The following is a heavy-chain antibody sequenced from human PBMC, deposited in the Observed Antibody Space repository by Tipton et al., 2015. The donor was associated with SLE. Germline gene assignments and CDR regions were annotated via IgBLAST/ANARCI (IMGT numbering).Heavy chain of an antibody. D-gene: IGHD1-26*01. V-gene: IGHV3-33*01. CDR2: VWYDGSTN. Sequence: SLRLSCVATSSGFSFSSYGMHWVRQAPGKGLELLAGVWYDGSTNHYADSVKGRFTISRDDAKNTVYLQMNSLRAEDTAVYYCARVSKLPGAAFDIWGQGTMVTVSS. CDR3: ARVSKLPGAAFDI. CDR1: GFSFSSYG. J-gene: IGHJ3*02.